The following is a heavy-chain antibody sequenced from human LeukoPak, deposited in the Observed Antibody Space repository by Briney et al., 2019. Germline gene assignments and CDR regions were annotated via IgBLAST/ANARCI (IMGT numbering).Heavy chain of an antibody. CDR1: GFTFSTYW. Sequence: GGSLRLPCAASGFTFSTYWMSWVRQAPGKGLEWVANINEDGSEKYYVDSVKGRFTVSRDNAKNSLYFQMNSLRAEDTAVYYCARLCSSTSCYLGVRGDYWGQGTLVTVSS. V-gene: IGHV3-7*01. D-gene: IGHD2-2*01. CDR3: ARLCSSTSCYLGVRGDY. CDR2: INEDGSEK. J-gene: IGHJ4*02.